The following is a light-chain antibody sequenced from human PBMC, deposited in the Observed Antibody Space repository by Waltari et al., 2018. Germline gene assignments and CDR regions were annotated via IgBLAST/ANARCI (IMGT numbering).Light chain of an antibody. CDR3: QQSYSTPPYT. Sequence: DIQMTQSPSSLSASVGDRVTITCRASQSISSYLNWYQQKPGKAPKLLIYAASNLQSGVPSRFSGSGSATDFTLTISSLQPEDFATYYCQQSYSTPPYTFGQGTSLAIK. CDR2: AAS. V-gene: IGKV1-39*01. J-gene: IGKJ2*01. CDR1: QSISSY.